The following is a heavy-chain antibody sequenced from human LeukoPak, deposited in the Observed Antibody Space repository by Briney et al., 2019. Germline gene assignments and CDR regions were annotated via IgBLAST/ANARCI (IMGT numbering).Heavy chain of an antibody. Sequence: SETLSLTCTVSGDSISSSSYYWGWIRQPPGKGLEWIGSIYYSGSTYYNPSLKSRVTISVDTSKNQFSLKLSSVTAADTAVYYCARHDPSGTIRPNWFDPWGQGTLVTVSS. J-gene: IGHJ5*02. CDR1: GDSISSSSYY. V-gene: IGHV4-39*01. D-gene: IGHD1-7*01. CDR2: IYYSGST. CDR3: ARHDPSGTIRPNWFDP.